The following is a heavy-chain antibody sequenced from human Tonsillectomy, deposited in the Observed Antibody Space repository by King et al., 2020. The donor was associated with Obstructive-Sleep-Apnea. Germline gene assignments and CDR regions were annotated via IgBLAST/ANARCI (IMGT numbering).Heavy chain of an antibody. CDR2: IKTTNAYT. J-gene: IGHJ4*02. CDR3: AAVGSFLWTTC. CDR1: GFKFNDYY. V-gene: IGHV3-11*06. Sequence: VQLVESGGGLVKPGGSLRLSCAASGFKFNDYYMIWIRQAPGQGLEWISHIKTTNAYTRYADSVRGRFTISRDSAKNSVYLQMNSLTVEDSGIYYCAAVGSFLWTTCWGQGTRVTVSS. D-gene: IGHD3/OR15-3a*01.